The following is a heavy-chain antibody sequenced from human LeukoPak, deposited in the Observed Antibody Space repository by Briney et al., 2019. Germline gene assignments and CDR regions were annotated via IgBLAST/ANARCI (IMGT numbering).Heavy chain of an antibody. CDR2: IYYSGST. CDR3: ARLRQHLAPIDY. CDR1: GGSISSSTYY. J-gene: IGHJ4*02. Sequence: SSETLSLTCTVSGGSISSSTYYWGWIRQPPGRGLEWIGNIYYSGSTYYNPSLKSRVTISVDTSKNQFSLKLTSVTAADTAVYYCARLRQHLAPIDYWGQGTLVTVSS. V-gene: IGHV4-39*01. D-gene: IGHD6-13*01.